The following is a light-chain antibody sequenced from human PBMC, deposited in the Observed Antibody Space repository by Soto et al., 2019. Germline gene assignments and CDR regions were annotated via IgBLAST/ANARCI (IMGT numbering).Light chain of an antibody. CDR3: QQYNNWPPLT. CDR2: DVS. CDR1: RSISTS. J-gene: IGKJ4*01. Sequence: EIVMTQSPATLSVSPGERATLSCRASRSISTSLAWYQQKPGQAPRLLIYDVSTRATGVPGRFSGGGSGTEFTLTISGLQSEDFAVYYCQQYNNWPPLTFGGGTKLEIK. V-gene: IGKV3-15*01.